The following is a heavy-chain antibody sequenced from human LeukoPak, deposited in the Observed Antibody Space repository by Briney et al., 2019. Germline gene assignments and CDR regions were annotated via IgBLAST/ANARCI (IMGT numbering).Heavy chain of an antibody. D-gene: IGHD4/OR15-4a*01. J-gene: IGHJ4*02. CDR3: ASGASETMVGL. CDR1: GFTYSSYS. Sequence: GGSLRLXCAASGFTYSSYSMNWVRQAPGKGLEWVSSISSSSSYIYYADSVKGRFTISRDNAKNSLYLRMNSLRAEDTAVYYCASGASETMVGLWGQGTLVTVSS. V-gene: IGHV3-21*01. CDR2: ISSSSSYI.